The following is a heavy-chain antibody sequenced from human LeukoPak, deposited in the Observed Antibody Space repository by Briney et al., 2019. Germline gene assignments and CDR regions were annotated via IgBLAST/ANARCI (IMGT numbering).Heavy chain of an antibody. J-gene: IGHJ6*02. D-gene: IGHD2-2*01. CDR3: ARPGCSSTSCYEGNYYYYYGMDV. V-gene: IGHV5-10-1*01. CDR1: GYSFTSYW. Sequence: GESLKISCKGSGYSFTSYWISWVRQMPGKGLEWMGRIDPSDSYTNYSPSFQGHVTISADKSISTAYLQWSSLKASDTAMYYRARPGCSSTSCYEGNYYYYYGMDVWGQGTTVTVSS. CDR2: IDPSDSYT.